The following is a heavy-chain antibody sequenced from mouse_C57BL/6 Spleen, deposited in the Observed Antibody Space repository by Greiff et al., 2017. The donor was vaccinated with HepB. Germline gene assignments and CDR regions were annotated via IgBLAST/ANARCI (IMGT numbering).Heavy chain of an antibody. Sequence: EVQLQQSGPELVKPGASVKISCKASGYTFTDYYMNWVKQSHGKSLEWIGDINPNNGGTSYNQKFKGKATLTVDKSSSTAYMELRSLTSEDSAVYYCAYYDGPLLGYAMDYWGQGTSVTVSS. V-gene: IGHV1-26*01. D-gene: IGHD2-4*01. J-gene: IGHJ4*01. CDR2: INPNNGGT. CDR3: AYYDGPLLGYAMDY. CDR1: GYTFTDYY.